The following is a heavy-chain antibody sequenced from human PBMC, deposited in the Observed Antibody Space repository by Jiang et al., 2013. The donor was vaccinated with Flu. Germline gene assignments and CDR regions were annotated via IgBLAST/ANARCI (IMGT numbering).Heavy chain of an antibody. CDR1: GGSLIERSYY. Sequence: KPSETLSLTCTVSGGSLIERSYYWGWVRQPPGKGMEWVGSIYYSGTTYYNPSLKSRVTMSVDLSKNQLSLKLSSVTATDTAVYYCAIADPVTLAPYWHFDLWGRGTLAVVSS. J-gene: IGHJ2*01. V-gene: IGHV4-39*01. D-gene: IGHD3-16*01. CDR2: IYYSGTT. CDR3: AIADPVTLAPYWHFDL.